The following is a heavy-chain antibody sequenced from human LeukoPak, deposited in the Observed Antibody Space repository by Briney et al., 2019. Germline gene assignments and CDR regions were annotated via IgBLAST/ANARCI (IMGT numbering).Heavy chain of an antibody. J-gene: IGHJ4*02. V-gene: IGHV3-21*01. CDR1: GFTFDMYT. CDR2: ISSDSSDK. D-gene: IGHD6-19*01. Sequence: GGSLRLSCEASGFTFDMYTMHWVRQAPGKGLEWVAAISSDSSDKHYADSLQGRFTISRDDSQNSLFLHMQSLRDDDTAIYYCARNFYFDSSADLDYWGQGTLVTVSS. CDR3: ARNFYFDSSADLDY.